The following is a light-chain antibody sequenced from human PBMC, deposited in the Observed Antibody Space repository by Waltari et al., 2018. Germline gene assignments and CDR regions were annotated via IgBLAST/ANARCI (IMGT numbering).Light chain of an antibody. CDR2: EVS. CDR3: SSYTSSSTLGVV. V-gene: IGLV2-14*01. CDR1: TSTVGGYNY. Sequence: QSALTQPASVSGSPGQSITIPCTGTTSTVGGYNYVSWYQQHPGKAPKLMIYEVSNRPSGVSNRFSGSKSGNTASLTISGLQAEDEADYYCSSYTSSSTLGVVFGGGTKLTVL. J-gene: IGLJ2*01.